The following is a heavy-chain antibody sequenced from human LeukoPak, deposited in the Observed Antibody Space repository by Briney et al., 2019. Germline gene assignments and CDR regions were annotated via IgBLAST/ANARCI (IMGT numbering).Heavy chain of an antibody. CDR1: GFTFSDYS. CDR2: ISSSSTYI. CDR3: ARVQSRLSWFDP. J-gene: IGHJ5*02. Sequence: PGGSLRLSCAASGFTFSDYSMNWVRQAPGKGLEWVSSISSSSTYIYYADSVKGRFTISRDNAKNSLCLQMNSLRAEDTAVYYCARVQSRLSWFDPWGQGTLVTVSS. V-gene: IGHV3-21*01.